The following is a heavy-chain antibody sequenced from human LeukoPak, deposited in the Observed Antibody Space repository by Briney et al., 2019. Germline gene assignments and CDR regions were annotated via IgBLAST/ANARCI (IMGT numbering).Heavy chain of an antibody. CDR3: ASLPGYSSSWYADY. CDR2: ISAYNGNT. D-gene: IGHD6-13*01. Sequence: ASVKVSCKASGYTFTSYGISWARQAPGQGLEWMGWISAYNGNTNYAQKLQGRVTMTTDTSTSTAYMELRSLRSDDTAVYYCASLPGYSSSWYADYWGQGTLVTVSS. V-gene: IGHV1-18*01. CDR1: GYTFTSYG. J-gene: IGHJ4*02.